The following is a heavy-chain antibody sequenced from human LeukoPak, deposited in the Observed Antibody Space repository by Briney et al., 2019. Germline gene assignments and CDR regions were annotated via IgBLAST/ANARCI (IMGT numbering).Heavy chain of an antibody. CDR1: GFTFSSYW. CDR3: ASLASYDGINY. J-gene: IGHJ4*02. Sequence: GGSLRLSCAASGFTFSSYWMHWVRQAPGKGLVWVSRINSDGSSTSYADSVKGRFTISRDNAKNTLYLQMNSLRAEDTAVYYCASLASYDGINYWGQGTLVTVSS. D-gene: IGHD3-16*01. V-gene: IGHV3-74*01. CDR2: INSDGSST.